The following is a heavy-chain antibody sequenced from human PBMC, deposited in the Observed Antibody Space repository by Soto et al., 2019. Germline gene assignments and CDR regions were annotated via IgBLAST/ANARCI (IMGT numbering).Heavy chain of an antibody. D-gene: IGHD3-22*01. Sequence: QMQLVQSGPEVKKPGTSVKVSCKASGFTFTSSAVQWVRQARGQRLEWLGWIVVGSGNTNYAQKFQERVTITRDMSTSTAYMELSSLRSEDTAVYYCVADYYDSSSTQEYFQHWGQGTLVTVSS. CDR2: IVVGSGNT. CDR1: GFTFTSSA. CDR3: VADYYDSSSTQEYFQH. J-gene: IGHJ1*01. V-gene: IGHV1-58*01.